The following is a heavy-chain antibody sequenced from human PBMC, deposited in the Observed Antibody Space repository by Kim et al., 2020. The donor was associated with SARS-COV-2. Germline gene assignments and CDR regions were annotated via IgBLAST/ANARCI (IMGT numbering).Heavy chain of an antibody. J-gene: IGHJ6*02. V-gene: IGHV3-9*01. Sequence: GGSLRLSCAASGFTFDDYAMHWVRQAPGKGLEWVSGISWNSGSIGYADSVKGRFTISRDNAKNSLYLQMNSLRAEDTALYYCAKDMGSGWYYYGMDVWGQGTTVTVSS. CDR3: AKDMGSGWYYYGMDV. CDR1: GFTFDDYA. D-gene: IGHD6-19*01. CDR2: ISWNSGSI.